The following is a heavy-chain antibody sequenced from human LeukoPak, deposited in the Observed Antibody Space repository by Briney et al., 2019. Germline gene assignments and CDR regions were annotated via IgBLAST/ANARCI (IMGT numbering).Heavy chain of an antibody. V-gene: IGHV3-53*01. CDR2: IYSGGST. CDR3: ARERYSSSWYGDYYYHYGMDV. CDR1: GFTVSSNY. Sequence: GGSLRLSCAASGFTVSSNYMSWVRQAPGKGLEWVSVIYSGGSTYYADSVKGRFTISRDNSKNTLYLQMNSLRAEDTAVYYCARERYSSSWYGDYYYHYGMDVWGQGTTVTVSS. D-gene: IGHD6-13*01. J-gene: IGHJ6*02.